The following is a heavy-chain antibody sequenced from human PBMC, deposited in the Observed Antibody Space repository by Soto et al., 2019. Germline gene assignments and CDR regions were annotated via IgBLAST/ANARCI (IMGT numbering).Heavy chain of an antibody. Sequence: ASVKVSCKASGYTFTSYGISWGRQAPGQGLEWMGWISAYNGNTNYAQKLQGRVTMTTDTSTSTAYMELRSLRSDDTAVYYCARDPYYYGSGSYYGSGGEFDPWGQGTLVTVAS. CDR1: GYTFTSYG. CDR2: ISAYNGNT. V-gene: IGHV1-18*01. J-gene: IGHJ5*02. CDR3: ARDPYYYGSGSYYGSGGEFDP. D-gene: IGHD3-10*01.